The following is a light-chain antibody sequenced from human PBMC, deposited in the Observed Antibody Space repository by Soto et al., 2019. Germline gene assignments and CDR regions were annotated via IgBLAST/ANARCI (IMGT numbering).Light chain of an antibody. CDR1: QIVTSSY. V-gene: IGKV3-20*01. J-gene: IGKJ4*01. CDR3: QQCSRSPA. CDR2: GES. Sequence: EIVLTQYPGTLSLSPGERATLSCRASQIVTSSYLAWYKQKHGQAPRLLIHGESSRATRIPDRFSGSGSGADFTRTSSRLEPKDFAVYYCQQCSRSPAFGGGTKVEL.